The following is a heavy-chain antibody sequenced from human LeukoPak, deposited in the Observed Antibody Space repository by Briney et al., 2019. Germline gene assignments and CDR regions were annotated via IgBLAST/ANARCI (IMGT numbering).Heavy chain of an antibody. CDR2: VNLQGST. CDR1: GGSITSTNY. V-gene: IGHV4-4*02. Sequence: KASETLSLTCGVSGGSITSTNYWTWVRQPPGKGLEWIGEVNLQGSTNYNPSLMGRVAISVDMSENHISFQLTSVTAADTAVYYCAREGGPYRPLDYSGQGTLVTVSS. CDR3: AREGGPYRPLDY. J-gene: IGHJ4*02.